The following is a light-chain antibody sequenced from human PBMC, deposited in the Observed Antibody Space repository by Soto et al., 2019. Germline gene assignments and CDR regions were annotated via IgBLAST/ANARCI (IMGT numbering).Light chain of an antibody. CDR3: QHGSTVWA. Sequence: DIQMTQSPSTLSSSVGDRVTITCRASQSISTGLAWYQQKPGKAPNLLIYDASTLESGVPSRFSGSGSGTEFPLTISRLQPDDFATYCCQHGSTVWAFGQGTKVDIK. J-gene: IGKJ1*01. CDR1: QSISTG. V-gene: IGKV1-5*01. CDR2: DAS.